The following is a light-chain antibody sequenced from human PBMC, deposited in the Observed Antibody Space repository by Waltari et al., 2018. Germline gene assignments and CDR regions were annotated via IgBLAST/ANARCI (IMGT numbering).Light chain of an antibody. V-gene: IGKV2-28*01. J-gene: IGKJ1*01. CDR1: QSLLYITGDYH. CDR2: LGS. CDR3: MQRLQTPWT. Sequence: DIVMTPSPLSLSVTPGEPASISCRSRQSLLYITGDYHMDWYLQKPGQSPQLLIYLGSHRASGVPDRFSGSRSGTDFTLRISRVEAEDVGVYYCMQRLQTPWTFGQGTKVEIK.